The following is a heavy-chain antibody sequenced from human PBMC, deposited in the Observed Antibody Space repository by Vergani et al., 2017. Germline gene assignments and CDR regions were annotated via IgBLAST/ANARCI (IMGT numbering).Heavy chain of an antibody. CDR2: MFHTGEA. J-gene: IGHJ5*01. Sequence: QIQLQESGPGLVKLSEPLSLTCSVSGYSISRGFYWAWIRQTPEKGLEWIGGMFHTGEASNSPSLQSRVAFSMDTSKNQFSLQLTSVTAADTAVYFCGVIMVRSPRPDNWFDSWGRGTLVTVSS. CDR3: GVIMVRSPRPDNWFDS. D-gene: IGHD3-10*01. CDR1: GYSISRGFY. V-gene: IGHV4-38-2*02.